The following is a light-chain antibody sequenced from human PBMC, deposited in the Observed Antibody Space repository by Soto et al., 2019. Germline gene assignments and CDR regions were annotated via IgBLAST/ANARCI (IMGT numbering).Light chain of an antibody. V-gene: IGKV1-5*03. CDR1: QSISIW. CDR3: QHYDWSLTWT. CDR2: KAS. Sequence: QMTQSPSTLSASVGDRVTITCRASQSISIWLAWYQQKPGKAPKILIYKASSLESGVPSRFSGSGSGTEFTLTISELEPDDFAVYYCQHYDWSLTWTFGPGTKVDIK. J-gene: IGKJ1*01.